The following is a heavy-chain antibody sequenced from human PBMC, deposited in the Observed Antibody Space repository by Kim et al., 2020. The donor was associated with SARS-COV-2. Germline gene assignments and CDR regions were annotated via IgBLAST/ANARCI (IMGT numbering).Heavy chain of an antibody. V-gene: IGHV4-31*03. CDR2: IYYSGST. CDR3: ARDSRTSIAAAGNAFDI. CDR1: GGSISSGGYH. J-gene: IGHJ3*02. Sequence: SETLSLTCTVSGGSISSGGYHWSWIRQHPGKGLEWIGYIYYSGSTYYNPSLKSRVTISVDTSKNQFSLKLSSVTAADTAVYYCARDSRTSIAAAGNAFDIWGQGTMVTVSS. D-gene: IGHD6-13*01.